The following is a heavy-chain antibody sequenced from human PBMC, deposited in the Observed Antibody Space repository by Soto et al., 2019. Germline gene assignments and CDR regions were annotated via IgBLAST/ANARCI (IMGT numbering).Heavy chain of an antibody. CDR2: ISPGSRYP. D-gene: IGHD2-15*01. J-gene: IGHJ5*02. CDR1: GVTFCESY. Sequence: SLGLSCSASGVTFCESYMSWIRQAPGKGLEWLSYISPGSRYPAYADSVKGRFTISRDNAKRSLYLQMMSLTAEDTAIYYCVRGGGGGLFDPWGQGTMGTLSS. CDR3: VRGGGGGLFDP. V-gene: IGHV3-11*06.